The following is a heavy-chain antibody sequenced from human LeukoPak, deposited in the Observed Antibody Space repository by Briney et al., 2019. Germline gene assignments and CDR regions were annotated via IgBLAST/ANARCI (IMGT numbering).Heavy chain of an antibody. V-gene: IGHV1-69*13. CDR1: GGTFSSYA. Sequence: EASVKVSCKASGGTFSSYAISWVRQAPGQGIEWMGGIIPIFGTANYAQKFQGRVTITADESTSTAYMELSSLRSEDTAVYYCARDESPNYDFWSGYKNWFDPWGQGTLVTVSS. D-gene: IGHD3-3*01. CDR3: ARDESPNYDFWSGYKNWFDP. CDR2: IIPIFGTA. J-gene: IGHJ5*02.